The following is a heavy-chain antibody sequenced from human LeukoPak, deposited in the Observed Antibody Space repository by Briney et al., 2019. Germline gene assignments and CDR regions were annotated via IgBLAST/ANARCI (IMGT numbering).Heavy chain of an antibody. CDR2: INWNGGST. J-gene: IGHJ6*02. Sequence: PGGSLRLSCAASGFTFDDYGMSWVRQAPGKGLEWVSGINWNGGSTGYADSVKGRFTISRDNAKNSLYLQMNSLRAEDTAVYYCARARRYCSSTSCYARMDVWGQGTTVTVSS. CDR3: ARARRYCSSTSCYARMDV. CDR1: GFTFDDYG. V-gene: IGHV3-20*04. D-gene: IGHD2-2*01.